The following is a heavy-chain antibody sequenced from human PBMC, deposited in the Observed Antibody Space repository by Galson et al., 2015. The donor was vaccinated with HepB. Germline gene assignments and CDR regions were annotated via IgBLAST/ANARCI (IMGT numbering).Heavy chain of an antibody. J-gene: IGHJ4*02. V-gene: IGHV3-23*01. Sequence: SLRLSCAASGITFSSYAMSWVRQAPGKGLEWVSAISGSSSSTYYADSVRGRFTISRDNSKNTLYLQMSSLRVEDTAVYYYAKDPAPAPIFSLDHWGQGTLVTVSS. CDR2: ISGSSSST. CDR1: GITFSSYA. CDR3: AKDPAPAPIFSLDH. D-gene: IGHD2-2*02.